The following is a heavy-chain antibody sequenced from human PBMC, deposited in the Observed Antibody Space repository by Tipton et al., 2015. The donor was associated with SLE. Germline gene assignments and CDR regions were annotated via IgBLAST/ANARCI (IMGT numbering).Heavy chain of an antibody. J-gene: IGHJ6*02. CDR2: ISTSGNT. Sequence: TLSLTCTVSGGSISSGTYYWSWIRQPAGKGLEWIGHISTSGNTNSYPSLKSRVTMSLDTSKNQFFLKLSSVTAADTAVYYCARDLGSLWSRYGLDIWGQGTTVTVSS. D-gene: IGHD2-21*01. CDR1: GGSISSGTYY. V-gene: IGHV4-61*09. CDR3: ARDLGSLWSRYGLDI.